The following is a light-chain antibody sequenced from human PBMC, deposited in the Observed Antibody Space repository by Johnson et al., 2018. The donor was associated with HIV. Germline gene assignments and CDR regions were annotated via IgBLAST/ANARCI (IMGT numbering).Light chain of an antibody. V-gene: IGLV1-51*01. CDR1: SSNIGNNY. Sequence: HSVLTQPPSVSAAPGQKVTISCSGSSSNIGNNYVSWYQQLPGTAPKLLIYDNNKQHSGIPGRFSGSKSGTSATLGITGLQTGDEADYYCGTWDSSLGSYVFGTGTKVTVL. J-gene: IGLJ1*01. CDR3: GTWDSSLGSYV. CDR2: DNN.